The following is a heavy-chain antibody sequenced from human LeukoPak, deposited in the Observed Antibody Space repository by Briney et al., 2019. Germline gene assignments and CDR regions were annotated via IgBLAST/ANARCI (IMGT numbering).Heavy chain of an antibody. Sequence: GGSLRLSCATSGFAFGSFWMSWVRQTPGKGLEWVANINNDAKEKYYVDSVKGRFTISRDNAKNSLYLQMNSLTVDDTSIFYCARSGTAGSVDYWGQGTLVTVSS. CDR3: ARSGTAGSVDY. CDR1: GFAFGSFW. J-gene: IGHJ4*02. V-gene: IGHV3-7*01. CDR2: INNDAKEK. D-gene: IGHD1-7*01.